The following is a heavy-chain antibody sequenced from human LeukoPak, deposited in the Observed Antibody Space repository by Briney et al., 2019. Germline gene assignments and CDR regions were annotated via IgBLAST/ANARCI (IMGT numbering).Heavy chain of an antibody. Sequence: KPSETLSLTCTVSGVSITSYYWSWIRQPAGKGPEWIGRIHTSGSTNYNPSLKSRVTMLVDTSKNQFSLKLSSVTAADTAVYYCARAGYYYGGSGYYYFDYWGQGTLVTVSS. V-gene: IGHV4-4*07. D-gene: IGHD3-22*01. CDR3: ARAGYYYGGSGYYYFDY. J-gene: IGHJ4*02. CDR1: GVSITSYY. CDR2: IHTSGST.